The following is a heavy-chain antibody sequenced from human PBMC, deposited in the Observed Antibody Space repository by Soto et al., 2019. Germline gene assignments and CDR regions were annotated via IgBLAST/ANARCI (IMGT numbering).Heavy chain of an antibody. CDR3: ERYGPATGIGATIARRGPQEYYYGMDV. V-gene: IGHV6-1*01. D-gene: IGHD5-12*01. CDR1: WDSVSSNSAG. J-gene: IGHJ6*04. Sequence: SQTLSLTCAISWDSVSSNSAGWNWIRQSPSRGLEWLGRTYYRSKWYNDYAVSVKSRITINPDTSKNQFSLQLNSVTPEDTAMYYFERYGPATGIGATIARRGPQEYYYGMDVGAEGTKVTSPQ. CDR2: TYYRSKWYN.